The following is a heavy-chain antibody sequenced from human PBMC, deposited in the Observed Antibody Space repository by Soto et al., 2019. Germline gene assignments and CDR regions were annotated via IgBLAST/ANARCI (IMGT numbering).Heavy chain of an antibody. J-gene: IGHJ3*02. CDR3: AKSPLCGGSCYDHAFDI. CDR1: GFTFSSYA. Sequence: GGSLRLSCAASGFTFSSYAMSWVRQAPGKGLEWVSAISGSGGSTYYADSVKGRFTISRDNSKNTLYLQMNSLRAEDTAVYYCAKSPLCGGSCYDHAFDIWGQGTMVTVSS. CDR2: ISGSGGST. D-gene: IGHD2-15*01. V-gene: IGHV3-23*01.